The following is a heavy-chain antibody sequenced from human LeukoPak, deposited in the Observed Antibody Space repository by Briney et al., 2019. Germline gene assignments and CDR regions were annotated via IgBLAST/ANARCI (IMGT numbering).Heavy chain of an antibody. CDR1: CGPHSRGGYL. V-gene: IGHV4-31*03. CDR3: AGSRYYDILTGYFPYYFDY. CDR2: IFFSGST. J-gene: IGHJ4*02. Sequence: PSPTPSPPLPFSCGPHSRGGYLLSLIPPHPGEGPGGVGDIFFSGSTYYNPSLKSRVTISVDTSKNRFSLKLSSVTAADTAVYYCAGSRYYDILTGYFPYYFDYWGQGTLVTVSS. D-gene: IGHD3-9*01.